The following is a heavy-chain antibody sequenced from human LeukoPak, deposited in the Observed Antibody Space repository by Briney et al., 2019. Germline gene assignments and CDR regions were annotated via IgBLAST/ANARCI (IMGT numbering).Heavy chain of an antibody. CDR2: IYYSGST. CDR1: GGSISSSSYY. CDR3: ARHGIVDSSRKYYFDY. D-gene: IGHD6-13*01. J-gene: IGHJ4*02. V-gene: IGHV4-39*01. Sequence: SETLSLTCTVSGGSISSSSYYWGWIRQPPGKGLEWIGSIYYSGSTYYNPSLKSRVTISVDTSKNQFSLKLSSVTAEDTAVYYCARHGIVDSSRKYYFDYWGQGTLVTVSS.